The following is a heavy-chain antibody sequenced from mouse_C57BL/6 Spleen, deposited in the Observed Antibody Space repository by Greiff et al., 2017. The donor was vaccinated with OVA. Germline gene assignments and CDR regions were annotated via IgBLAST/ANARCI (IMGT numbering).Heavy chain of an antibody. J-gene: IGHJ3*01. Sequence: EVNVVESGGGLVKPGGSLKLSCAASGFTFSSYTMSWVRQTPEKRLEWVATISGGGGNTYYPDSVKGRFTISRDNAKNTLYLQMSSLRSEDTALYYCARPAGSWFAYWGQGTLVTVSA. CDR1: GFTFSSYT. V-gene: IGHV5-9*01. CDR3: ARPAGSWFAY. D-gene: IGHD1-2*01. CDR2: ISGGGGNT.